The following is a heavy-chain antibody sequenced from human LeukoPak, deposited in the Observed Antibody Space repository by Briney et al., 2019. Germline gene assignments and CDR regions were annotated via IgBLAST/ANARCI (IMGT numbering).Heavy chain of an antibody. CDR2: VSGSGGNT. CDR3: AKGTIVAAYYFDY. V-gene: IGHV3-23*01. Sequence: GGSLRLSCAASGFTFSSYAMSWVRQAPGKGLEWVSGVSGSGGNTYYADSVKGRFTISRDNSKNTLFLQMNSLRAEDTAVYYCAKGTIVAAYYFDYWGQGTLVTVSS. J-gene: IGHJ4*02. CDR1: GFTFSSYA. D-gene: IGHD6-13*01.